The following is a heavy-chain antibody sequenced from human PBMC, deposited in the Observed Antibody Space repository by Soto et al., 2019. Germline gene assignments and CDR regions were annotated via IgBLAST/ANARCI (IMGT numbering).Heavy chain of an antibody. CDR1: GWSFSGYY. Sequence: SDTLSLTCAVYGWSFSGYYWSWIRQPPGKGLEWIGEINHSGSTNYNPSLKSRVTISVDTSKNQFSLKLSSVTAADTAVYYCARGVGLLWFGELTDDAFDIWGQGTMIT. V-gene: IGHV4-34*01. J-gene: IGHJ3*02. CDR3: ARGVGLLWFGELTDDAFDI. CDR2: INHSGST. D-gene: IGHD3-10*01.